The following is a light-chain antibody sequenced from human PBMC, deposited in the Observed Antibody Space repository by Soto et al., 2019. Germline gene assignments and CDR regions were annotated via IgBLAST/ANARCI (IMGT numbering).Light chain of an antibody. CDR1: SSDVGGYNY. CDR2: EVT. Sequence: QSALTQPASVSGSPGQSITISCTGTSSDVGGYNYVAWYQQHPGKAPRLLIFEVTHRPSGVSSRFSGSKSGNTASLTISGLQAEDEADYYCSSYTTNSRGVFGTGTKLHRP. V-gene: IGLV2-14*01. J-gene: IGLJ1*01. CDR3: SSYTTNSRGV.